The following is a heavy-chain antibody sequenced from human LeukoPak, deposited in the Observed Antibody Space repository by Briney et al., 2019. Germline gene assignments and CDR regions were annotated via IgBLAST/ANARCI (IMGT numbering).Heavy chain of an antibody. CDR1: GGTFSSYA. D-gene: IGHD3/OR15-3a*01. CDR3: ARRDWAHQDY. V-gene: IGHV1-69*13. J-gene: IGHJ4*02. CDR2: IIPIFGTA. Sequence: GASVKVSCKASGGTFSSYAISWVRQAPGQGLEWMGGIIPIFGTANYAQKFQGRVTITADESTSTAYMELGSLRSEDTAVYYCARRDWAHQDYWGQGTLVTVSS.